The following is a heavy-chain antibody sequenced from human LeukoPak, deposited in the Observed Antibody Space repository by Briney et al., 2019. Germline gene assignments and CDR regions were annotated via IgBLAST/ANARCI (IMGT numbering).Heavy chain of an antibody. CDR3: ARSGYYYDTSGFERVYAFDS. J-gene: IGHJ3*02. Sequence: ASVKVSCKASGYSFTGYYMTWVRQAPGQGLEWMGWISPYSGGTKYAQNFQGRVTMTRDTSIRTAYMELSRLKSDDSAVYHCARSGYYYDTSGFERVYAFDSWGQGTMVTVSS. CDR2: ISPYSGGT. D-gene: IGHD3-22*01. CDR1: GYSFTGYY. V-gene: IGHV1-2*02.